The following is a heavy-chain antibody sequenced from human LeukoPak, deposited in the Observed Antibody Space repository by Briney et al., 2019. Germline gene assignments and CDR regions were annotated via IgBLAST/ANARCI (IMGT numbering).Heavy chain of an antibody. V-gene: IGHV1-46*01. J-gene: IGHJ2*01. Sequence: ASVKVSCKASGYSFTSYYMHWVRQAPGQGLEWMGIINSSGGSTSYAQKFQGRVTMTRDTSTSTVYMELSSLRSEDTAVYYCARDLGGGSYGWGKFDLWGRGTLVAVSS. CDR2: INSSGGST. CDR1: GYSFTSYY. CDR3: ARDLGGGSYGWGKFDL. D-gene: IGHD3-10*01.